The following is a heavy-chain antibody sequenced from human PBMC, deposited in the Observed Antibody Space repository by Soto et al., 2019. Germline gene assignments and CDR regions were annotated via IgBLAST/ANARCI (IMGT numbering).Heavy chain of an antibody. Sequence: PSDTLSLTCTVSGGSISSNYWTWIRQPPGKGLEWIGYVYNSGSTNYNPPLKSRVTISEDTSKSQFSLKVNSMTAADTAVYYCARYRREAVAGYTLDNWGQGILVTVSS. J-gene: IGHJ4*02. V-gene: IGHV4-59*01. CDR3: ARYRREAVAGYTLDN. CDR1: GGSISSNY. D-gene: IGHD6-13*01. CDR2: VYNSGST.